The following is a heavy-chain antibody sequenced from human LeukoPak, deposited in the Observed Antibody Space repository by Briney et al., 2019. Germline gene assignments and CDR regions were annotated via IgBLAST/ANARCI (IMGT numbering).Heavy chain of an antibody. V-gene: IGHV3-23*01. CDR1: GFTFSSYA. Sequence: GESLRLSCAASGFTFSSYAMSWVRHGPGRGLEWVSAISGSGGSTYYADTVKGRFTISRDNSKNTLYLYMSSLRAEDTAVYYCAKDWVTISGVVINSYNLFDPWGQETLVTVSS. CDR2: ISGSGGST. CDR3: AKDWVTISGVVINSYNLFDP. J-gene: IGHJ5*02. D-gene: IGHD3-3*01.